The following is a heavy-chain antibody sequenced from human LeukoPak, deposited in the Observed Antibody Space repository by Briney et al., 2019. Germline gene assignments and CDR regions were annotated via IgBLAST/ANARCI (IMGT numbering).Heavy chain of an antibody. J-gene: IGHJ4*02. CDR3: ARSGYSYGFRRFDY. D-gene: IGHD5-18*01. V-gene: IGHV1-69*05. CDR2: IISIFGTA. CDR1: GGTFSSYA. Sequence: ASVKVSCKASGGTFSSYAISWVRQAPGQGLEWMGGIISIFGTANYAQKFQGRVTITTDESTSTAYMELSSLRSEDTAVYYCARSGYSYGFRRFDYWGQGTLVTVSS.